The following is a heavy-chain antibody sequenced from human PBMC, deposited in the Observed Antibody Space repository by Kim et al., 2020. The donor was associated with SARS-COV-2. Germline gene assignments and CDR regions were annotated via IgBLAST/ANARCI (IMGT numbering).Heavy chain of an antibody. D-gene: IGHD3-10*01. V-gene: IGHV1-2*06. CDR1: GYTFTGYY. CDR2: INPNSGGT. J-gene: IGHJ5*02. CDR3: ARDREYYYGSGSYGGWFDP. Sequence: ASVKVSCKASGYTFTGYYMHWVRQAPGQGLEWMGRINPNSGGTNYAQKFQGRVTMTRDTSISTAYMELSRLRSDDTAVYYCARDREYYYGSGSYGGWFDPWGQGTLVTVSS.